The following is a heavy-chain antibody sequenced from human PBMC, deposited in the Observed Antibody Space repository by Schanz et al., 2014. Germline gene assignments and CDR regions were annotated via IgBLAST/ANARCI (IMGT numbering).Heavy chain of an antibody. V-gene: IGHV3-23*01. CDR1: GFTFRGYA. J-gene: IGHJ4*02. CDR3: AKYRYSVFDFDY. D-gene: IGHD3-16*02. CDR2: ISNGGGGYI. Sequence: EVQLLESGGGLVQPGGSLRLSCVVSGFTFRGYAMSWVRQAPGKGLQWVSTISNGGGGYISYADFVKGRFTISRDNPKNSLCLQMNSLRAEDTAIYSCAKYRYSVFDFDYWGQGTLVTVSS.